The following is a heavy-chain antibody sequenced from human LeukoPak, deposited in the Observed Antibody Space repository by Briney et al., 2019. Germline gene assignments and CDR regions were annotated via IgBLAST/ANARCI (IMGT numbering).Heavy chain of an antibody. CDR1: GGSISSGSYY. J-gene: IGHJ4*02. CDR2: IYTSGST. Sequence: SQTLSLTCTVSGGSISSGSYYWSWIRRPAGKGLEWIGRIYTSGSTNYNPSLKSRVTISIDTSKNQFSLKLSSVTAADTAVYYCATALSGDGYYFDYWGQGALVTVSS. CDR3: ATALSGDGYYFDY. V-gene: IGHV4-61*02. D-gene: IGHD5-24*01.